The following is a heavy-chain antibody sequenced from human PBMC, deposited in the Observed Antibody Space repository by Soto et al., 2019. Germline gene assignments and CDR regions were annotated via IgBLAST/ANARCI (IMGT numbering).Heavy chain of an antibody. Sequence: QVQLVQSGAEVKKPGASVKVSCKASGYTFTSFGISWVRQAPGQGLEWMGWISAYNGNTNYAENLQGRVTMTTDTFMSTAYMELRSLRSDDTAVYYCARDHRGGTDAFDIWGQGTMVTVSS. CDR2: ISAYNGNT. V-gene: IGHV1-18*01. CDR1: GYTFTSFG. CDR3: ARDHRGGTDAFDI. D-gene: IGHD2-15*01. J-gene: IGHJ3*02.